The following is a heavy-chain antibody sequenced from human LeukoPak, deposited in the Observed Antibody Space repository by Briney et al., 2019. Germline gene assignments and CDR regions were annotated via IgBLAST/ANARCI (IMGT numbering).Heavy chain of an antibody. CDR2: ISSSGSTI. CDR3: AREVPAAADYYYMDV. J-gene: IGHJ6*03. V-gene: IGHV3-48*03. CDR1: GFSFNSYE. Sequence: GGSLRLSCAASGFSFNSYEMNWVGQAPGKGLEWVSYISSSGSTIYYADSVKGRFTISRDNAKNSLYLQMNSLRAEDTAVYYCAREVPAAADYYYMDVWGKGTTVTISS. D-gene: IGHD2-2*01.